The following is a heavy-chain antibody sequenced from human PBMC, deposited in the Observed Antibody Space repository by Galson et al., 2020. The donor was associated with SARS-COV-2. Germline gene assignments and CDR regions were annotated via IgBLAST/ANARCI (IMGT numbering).Heavy chain of an antibody. V-gene: IGHV4-59*01. J-gene: IGHJ5*02. CDR3: ARAGQQLVPIWFDP. D-gene: IGHD6-13*01. Sequence: SETLSLTCTVSGGSISSYYWSWIRQPPGKGLEWIGYIYYSGSTNYNPSLKSRVTISVDTSKNQFSLKLSSVTAADTAVYYCARAGQQLVPIWFDPWGQGTLVTVSS. CDR1: GGSISSYY. CDR2: IYYSGST.